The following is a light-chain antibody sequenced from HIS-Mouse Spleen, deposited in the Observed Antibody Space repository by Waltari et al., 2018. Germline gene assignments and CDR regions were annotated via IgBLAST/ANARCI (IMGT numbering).Light chain of an antibody. J-gene: IGLJ2*01. CDR3: QSYDSSNVV. CDR1: SGSIASNY. CDR2: EDN. Sequence: NFMLTQPHSVSESPGKTVTISCTRSSGSIASNYVQWYQQRPGSPPTTVIYEDNQRPSGFPDRFSGSIDSSSNSASLTISGLKTEDEADYYCQSYDSSNVVFGGGTKLTVL. V-gene: IGLV6-57*04.